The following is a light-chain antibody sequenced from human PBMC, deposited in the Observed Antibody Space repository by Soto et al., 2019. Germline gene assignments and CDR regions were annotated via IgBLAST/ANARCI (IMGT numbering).Light chain of an antibody. Sequence: EIVMTQSPGTLSVSPGEGATLSCRASESISVNLAWYQQKPAQPPRLLIFDVSNRAAGIPARFSGSGSGTDFTLTISSLEPEDFAVYYCQQRSDLFTFGPGTKVDIK. CDR3: QQRSDLFT. V-gene: IGKV3-11*01. CDR1: ESISVN. J-gene: IGKJ3*01. CDR2: DVS.